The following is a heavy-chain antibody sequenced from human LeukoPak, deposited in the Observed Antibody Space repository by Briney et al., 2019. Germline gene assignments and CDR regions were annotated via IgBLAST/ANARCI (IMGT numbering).Heavy chain of an antibody. CDR1: GGPISSYY. D-gene: IGHD2-21*02. CDR2: IDYSGSP. Sequence: SETLSLTCTVSGGPISSYYGIWIRQPPGKGREWSGYIDYSGSPNYNPSLKSRVTISVDTSKNQFSLKLSSVTAADTAVYYCAREDPCGGDCYSGAFDIWGQGTMVTVSS. J-gene: IGHJ3*02. CDR3: AREDPCGGDCYSGAFDI. V-gene: IGHV4-59*01.